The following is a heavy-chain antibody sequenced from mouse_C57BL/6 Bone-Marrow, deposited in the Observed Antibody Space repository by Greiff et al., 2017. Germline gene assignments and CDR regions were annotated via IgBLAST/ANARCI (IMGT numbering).Heavy chain of an antibody. CDR2: ISSGGSYT. CDR3: ARPPVYYDYDGGYYAMDY. J-gene: IGHJ4*01. V-gene: IGHV5-6*01. D-gene: IGHD2-4*01. CDR1: GFTFSSYG. Sequence: EVQGVESGGDLVKPGGSLKLSCAASGFTFSSYGMSWVRQTPDKRLEWVATISSGGSYTYYPDSVKGRFTFSRDNAKNTLYLQMSSLKSEDTAMYNCARPPVYYDYDGGYYAMDYWGQGTSVTVSS.